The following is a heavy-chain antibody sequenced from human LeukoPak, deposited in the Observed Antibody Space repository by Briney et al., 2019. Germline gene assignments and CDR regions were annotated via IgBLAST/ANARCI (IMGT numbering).Heavy chain of an antibody. V-gene: IGHV3-21*01. CDR2: ISSSSSYI. J-gene: IGHJ4*02. D-gene: IGHD2-21*01. CDR3: AREVIVGGGGPTASNY. CDR1: GFTFSSYS. Sequence: GGSLRLSCAASGFTFSSYSMNWVRQAPGKGLEWVSSISSSSSYIYYADSVKGRFTISRDNAKNTLYLQMNSLRAEDTAVYYCAREVIVGGGGPTASNYWGQGTLVTVSS.